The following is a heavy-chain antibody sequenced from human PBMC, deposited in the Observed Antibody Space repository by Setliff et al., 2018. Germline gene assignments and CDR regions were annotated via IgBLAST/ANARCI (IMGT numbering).Heavy chain of an antibody. CDR1: GYTFTSYA. V-gene: IGHV7-4-1*02. CDR2: INTNTGNP. CDR3: ARGTYYYDSSGYNWFDP. Sequence: ASVKVSCKASGYTFTSYAMNWVRQAPGQGLEWVGWINTNTGNPTYAQGFTGRFVFSLDTSVSTAYLQISSLKAEDTAVYYCARGTYYYDSSGYNWFDPWGQGTLVAVSS. D-gene: IGHD3-22*01. J-gene: IGHJ5*02.